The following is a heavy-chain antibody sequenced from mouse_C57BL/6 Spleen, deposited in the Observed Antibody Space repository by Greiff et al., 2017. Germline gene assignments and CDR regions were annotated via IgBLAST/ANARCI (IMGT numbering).Heavy chain of an antibody. D-gene: IGHD2-3*01. CDR1: GYAFSSYW. V-gene: IGHV1-80*01. Sequence: QVQLQQSGAELVKPGASVKISCKASGYAFSSYWLNWVKQRPGKGLEWIGQIYPGDGDTNYNGKFKGKATLTADKSSSTAYRQLSSLTAEDAAVYFCARSGYLGAMDYWGQGTSVTVSS. J-gene: IGHJ4*01. CDR2: IYPGDGDT. CDR3: ARSGYLGAMDY.